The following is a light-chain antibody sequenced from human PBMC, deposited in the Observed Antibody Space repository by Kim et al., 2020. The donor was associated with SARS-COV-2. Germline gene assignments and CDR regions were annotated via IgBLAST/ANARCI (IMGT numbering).Light chain of an antibody. V-gene: IGKV3-20*01. CDR2: AIS. J-gene: IGKJ1*01. Sequence: SVLTQSPGTLSLSPGERATLSCRTSQSVSGSYLAWYQQKPGQAPRLLIYAISTRATGIPDRFSGSGSGTDFTLTINRLEPEDYAIYYCQQYTFPPASWTFGQGTKVDIK. CDR3: QQYTFPPASWT. CDR1: QSVSGSY.